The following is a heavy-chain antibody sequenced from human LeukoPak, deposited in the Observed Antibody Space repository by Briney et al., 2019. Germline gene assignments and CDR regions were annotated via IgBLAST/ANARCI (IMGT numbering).Heavy chain of an antibody. V-gene: IGHV3-74*01. D-gene: IGHD5-24*01. CDR3: ARAQDTYNSLYFDY. CDR1: GLSLNNYW. J-gene: IGHJ4*02. Sequence: GGSLKLSGAGSGLSLNNYWMNWVGKAPGKGRVGVSRIHSDGRVTTYADSVKGRFTISKDSARNTLYLQMNTLRVEDTAVYYCARAQDTYNSLYFDYWGQGALVTVPS. CDR2: IHSDGRVT.